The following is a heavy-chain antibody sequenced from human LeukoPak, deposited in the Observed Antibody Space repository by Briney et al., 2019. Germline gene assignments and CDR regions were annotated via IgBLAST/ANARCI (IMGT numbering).Heavy chain of an antibody. CDR3: ARAPAVYSSGWYAFDI. CDR1: GYTFTSYG. J-gene: IGHJ3*02. D-gene: IGHD6-19*01. CDR2: ISAYNGNT. V-gene: IGHV1-18*01. Sequence: ASVKVSCKASGYTFTSYGISWVRQAPGQGLEWMGWISAYNGNTNYAQKLQGRVTMTTDTSTSTAYMELRSLRSDDTAVYYCARAPAVYSSGWYAFDIWGQGTLVTVSS.